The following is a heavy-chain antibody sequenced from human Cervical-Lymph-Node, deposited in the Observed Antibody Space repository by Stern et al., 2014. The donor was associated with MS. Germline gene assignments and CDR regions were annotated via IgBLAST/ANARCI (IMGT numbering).Heavy chain of an antibody. D-gene: IGHD3-16*01. V-gene: IGHV3-21*02. CDR3: ASGYGGV. Sequence: EVQLVESGGGLVKPGGSLRLSCSASGFTISGHTMNWVRQSPGQGLEWLSAITTSSNKIDYADSVKGRFTISRDNAKNSVYLQMNSLRAEDTAVYYCASGYGGVWGQGTLVTVSS. J-gene: IGHJ4*02. CDR2: ITTSSNKI. CDR1: GFTISGHT.